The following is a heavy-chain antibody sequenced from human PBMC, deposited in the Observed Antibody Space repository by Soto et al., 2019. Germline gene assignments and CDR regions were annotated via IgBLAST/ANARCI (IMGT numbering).Heavy chain of an antibody. J-gene: IGHJ6*02. CDR1: GSTFSSYA. CDR3: ARALIVVDFYYYYGMDV. V-gene: IGHV3-30-3*01. CDR2: ISYDGSNK. D-gene: IGHD2-15*01. Sequence: GGSLRLSCAASGSTFSSYAMHWVRQAPGKGLEWVAVISYDGSNKYYADSVKGRFTISRDNSKNTLYLQMNSLRAEDTAVYYCARALIVVDFYYYYGMDVWGQGTTVTVSS.